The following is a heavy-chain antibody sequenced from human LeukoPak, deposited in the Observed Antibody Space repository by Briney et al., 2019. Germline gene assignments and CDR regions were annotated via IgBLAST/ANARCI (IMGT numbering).Heavy chain of an antibody. CDR1: GYTFTSYA. V-gene: IGHV1-18*01. J-gene: IGHJ4*02. Sequence: ASVKVSCKASGYTFTSYAISWVRQAPGQGLEWMGWISAYNGNTNYAQKLRGRVTMTTDTSTSTAYMELRSLRSDDTAVYYCARDENYYGSGSYSYWGQGTLVTVSS. CDR3: ARDENYYGSGSYSY. D-gene: IGHD3-10*01. CDR2: ISAYNGNT.